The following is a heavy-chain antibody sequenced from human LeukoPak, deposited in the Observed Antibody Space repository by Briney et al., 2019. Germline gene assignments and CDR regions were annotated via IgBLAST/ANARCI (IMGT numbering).Heavy chain of an antibody. CDR1: GGSFSGYY. V-gene: IGHV4-34*01. D-gene: IGHD3-3*01. J-gene: IGHJ6*03. CDR3: ARSLGGDVGAHRPYYYYMDV. CDR2: INHSGST. Sequence: SETLTLSCAVYGGSFSGYYWSWIRQPPGKGLEWIGEINHSGSTSYNPSLKSRVTISVDTSKNQFSLKLSSVTAADTAVYYCARSLGGDVGAHRPYYYYMDVWGKGTTVTVSS.